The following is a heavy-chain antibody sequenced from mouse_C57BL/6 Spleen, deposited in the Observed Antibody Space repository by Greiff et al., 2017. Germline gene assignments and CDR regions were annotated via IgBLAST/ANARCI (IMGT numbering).Heavy chain of an antibody. V-gene: IGHV2-2*01. CDR2: IWSGGST. J-gene: IGHJ1*03. Sequence: QVQLQQSGPGLVQPSQSLSITCTVSGFSLTSYGVHWVRQSPGKGLEWLGVIWSGGSTDYNAAFISRLSISKDNSKSQVFFKMNSLQADDTAIYYCARNWGIQWYFDVWGTGTTVTVSS. CDR1: GFSLTSYG. CDR3: ARNWGIQWYFDV.